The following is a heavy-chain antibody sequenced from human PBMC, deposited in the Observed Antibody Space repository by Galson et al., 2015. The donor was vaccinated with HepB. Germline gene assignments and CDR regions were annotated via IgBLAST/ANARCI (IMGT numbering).Heavy chain of an antibody. J-gene: IGHJ3*02. V-gene: IGHV3-66*02. CDR3: ARDQELDTAMAYPVGAFDI. D-gene: IGHD5-18*01. CDR1: GFTVSSNY. Sequence: SLRLSCAASGFTVSSNYMSWVRQAPGKGLEWVSVIYSGGSTYYADSVKGRFTISRDNSKNTLYLQMNSLRAEDTAVYYCARDQELDTAMAYPVGAFDIWGQGTMVTVSS. CDR2: IYSGGST.